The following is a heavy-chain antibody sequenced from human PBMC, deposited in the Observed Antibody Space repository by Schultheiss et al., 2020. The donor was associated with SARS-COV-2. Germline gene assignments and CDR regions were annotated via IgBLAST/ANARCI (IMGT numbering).Heavy chain of an antibody. D-gene: IGHD5-18*01. Sequence: GGSLRLSCAASGFTFSSYGMHWVRQAPGKGLEWVAVIWYDGSNKNFADSVKGRFTISRDNSKNTLYLQMNSLRAEDTAVYYCARDGGSYGGPHHGMDVWGQGTTVTV. J-gene: IGHJ6*02. V-gene: IGHV3-33*01. CDR3: ARDGGSYGGPHHGMDV. CDR1: GFTFSSYG. CDR2: IWYDGSNK.